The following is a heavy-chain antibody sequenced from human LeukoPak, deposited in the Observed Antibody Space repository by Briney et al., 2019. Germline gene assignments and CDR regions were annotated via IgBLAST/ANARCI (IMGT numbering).Heavy chain of an antibody. Sequence: SETLSLTCAVSGGSISSNNWWFWVRQSPEKGLEWIGEIYHDGSTNYNPSLKSRVTISMDKSKNQLSLKLNFVTAADTAVYYCARGQWLPVFDFWGQGTLVTVSS. J-gene: IGHJ4*02. V-gene: IGHV4-4*02. CDR1: GGSISSNNW. CDR2: IYHDGST. CDR3: ARGQWLPVFDF. D-gene: IGHD3-22*01.